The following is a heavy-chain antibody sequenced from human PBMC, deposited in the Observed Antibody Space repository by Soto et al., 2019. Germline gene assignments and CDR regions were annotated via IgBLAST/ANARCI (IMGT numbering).Heavy chain of an antibody. J-gene: IGHJ3*02. CDR2: IWYDGSNK. V-gene: IGHV3-33*01. CDR3: ARQGYSSGWYDRNGFDI. CDR1: GFTFGSFG. Sequence: QVQLVESGGGVVQPGRSLRLSCTTSGFTFGSFGMHWVRQAPGQGLEWVAVIWYDGSNKYYGDSVKGRFTISRDNSKNTLYLHMNSLGAEDTAVYYCARQGYSSGWYDRNGFDIWGQGTMGIVSS. D-gene: IGHD6-19*01.